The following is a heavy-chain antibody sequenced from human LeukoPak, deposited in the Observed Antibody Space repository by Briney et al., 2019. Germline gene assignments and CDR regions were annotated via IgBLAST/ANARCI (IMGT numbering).Heavy chain of an antibody. CDR2: IYYSGST. CDR3: AREGARITIFGVVIALDYFDY. V-gene: IGHV4-39*07. Sequence: SSETLSLTCTVSGGSISSSSYYWGWIRQPPGKGLEWIGSIYYSGSTYYNPSLKSRVTISVDTSKNQFSLKLSSVTAADTAVYYCAREGARITIFGVVIALDYFDYWGQGTLVTVSS. CDR1: GGSISSSSYY. J-gene: IGHJ4*02. D-gene: IGHD3-3*01.